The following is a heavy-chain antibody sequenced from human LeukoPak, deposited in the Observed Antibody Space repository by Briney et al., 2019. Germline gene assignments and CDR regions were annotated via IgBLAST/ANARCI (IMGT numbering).Heavy chain of an antibody. CDR1: GGSLRRYY. V-gene: IGHV4-59*01. Sequence: SETLSLTCTVSGGSLRRYYWSWIRQPPRERLGYIGYTYHSGRTNYNLSLQSRVTMSVDTSKNQISLRPSSVTAEDAAVYYCARDGAHYYDSSGFHHWFDPWGQGTLVTVSS. CDR3: ARDGAHYYDSSGFHHWFDP. D-gene: IGHD3-22*01. CDR2: TYHSGRT. J-gene: IGHJ5*02.